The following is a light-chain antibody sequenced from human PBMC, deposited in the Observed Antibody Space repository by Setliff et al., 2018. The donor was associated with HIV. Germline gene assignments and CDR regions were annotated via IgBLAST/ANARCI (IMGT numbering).Light chain of an antibody. Sequence: QSVLTQPPSASGSPGQSVTISCAGTSSNIGDYNYISWYQQYPGEAPKLMIYEVNKRPSGVPDRFSGSKSGYTASLTVSGLQAEDEADYYCTTYAGSVQGVVFGGGTKVTVL. V-gene: IGLV2-8*01. CDR3: TTYAGSVQGVV. CDR2: EVN. CDR1: SSNIGDYNY. J-gene: IGLJ2*01.